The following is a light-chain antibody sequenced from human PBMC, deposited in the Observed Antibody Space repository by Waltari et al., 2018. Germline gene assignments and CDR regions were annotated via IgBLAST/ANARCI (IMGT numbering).Light chain of an antibody. CDR3: QQYNNWPPNT. J-gene: IGKJ2*01. V-gene: IGKV3-15*01. Sequence: EIVMTQSPATLSVSPGERATLPCRPSQSVSSNLAWYQQKPGQAPRLLIYGASTRAPGIPARFSGSGSGTEFTLTISSLQSEDFAVYYCQQYNNWPPNTFGQGTKLEIK. CDR2: GAS. CDR1: QSVSSN.